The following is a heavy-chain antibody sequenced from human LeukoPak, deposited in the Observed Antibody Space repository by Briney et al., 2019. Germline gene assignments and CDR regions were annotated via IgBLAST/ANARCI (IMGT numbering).Heavy chain of an antibody. CDR2: ITSSSNTV. CDR3: AIYDSSGYYNY. D-gene: IGHD3-22*01. CDR1: GFTFSSYN. Sequence: GGSLRLSCAASGFTFSSYNMFWARQAPGKGLEWVSYITSSSNTVHYAVSVKGRFTLSRDNAKSSLYLQMNSLRAEDTAVYYCAIYDSSGYYNYWGQGTLVTVSS. V-gene: IGHV3-48*01. J-gene: IGHJ4*02.